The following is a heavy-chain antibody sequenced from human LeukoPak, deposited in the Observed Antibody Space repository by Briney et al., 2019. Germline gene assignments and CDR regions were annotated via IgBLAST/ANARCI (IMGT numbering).Heavy chain of an antibody. V-gene: IGHV3-53*01. Sequence: GGSLRLSCAASGFTVSSNYMNWVRQTPGKGLEWVSGIYTGGSTFYADSVKGRFTISRDNSKNTVYLQMNSLRVEDTAVYYCANLRGRGAYACSGASCYSYWGQGTLVTVSP. D-gene: IGHD2-15*01. J-gene: IGHJ4*02. CDR2: IYTGGST. CDR1: GFTVSSNY. CDR3: ANLRGRGAYACSGASCYSY.